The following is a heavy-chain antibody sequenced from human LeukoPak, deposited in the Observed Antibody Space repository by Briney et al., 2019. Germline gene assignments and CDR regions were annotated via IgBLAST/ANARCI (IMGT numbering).Heavy chain of an antibody. CDR3: AKYFRGNGYFFDY. Sequence: GGSLRLSCAASCFTFTSYAASWVRQAPGKGLEWVSAISGSGDTSFYADSVKGRFTISRDNSKNTLYLQMNRQSAEDTAVYSCAKYFRGNGYFFDYWGQGTLVTVSS. CDR2: ISGSGDTS. CDR1: CFTFTSYA. D-gene: IGHD3-9*01. J-gene: IGHJ4*02. V-gene: IGHV3-23*01.